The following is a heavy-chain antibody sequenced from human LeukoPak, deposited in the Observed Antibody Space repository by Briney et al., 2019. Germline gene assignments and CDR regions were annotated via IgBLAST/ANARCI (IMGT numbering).Heavy chain of an antibody. V-gene: IGHV4-34*01. CDR3: AKTSHLWFGELLFDY. CDR2: INHSGST. CDR1: GGSFSGYY. Sequence: SETLSLTCAVYGGSFSGYYGSWIRQPPGKGREWIGEINHSGSTNYNPSLKSRVTMSVDTSKNQFSLKLRSVTAADTAVYYCAKTSHLWFGELLFDYWGQGTLVTVSS. D-gene: IGHD3-10*01. J-gene: IGHJ4*02.